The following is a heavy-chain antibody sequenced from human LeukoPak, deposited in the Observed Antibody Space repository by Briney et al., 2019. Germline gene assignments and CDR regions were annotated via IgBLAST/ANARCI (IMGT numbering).Heavy chain of an antibody. J-gene: IGHJ4*02. CDR2: DYCGGNT. D-gene: IGHD3-10*01. CDR3: ARDHFGSLDS. Sequence: PSETLSLTCTVSPSPLPPPSHPSPCLPHPPGKGLEWIGYDYCGGNTNYDPSLKRRVTISVDTSKNQFSLTLTSVTAADTAVYFCARDHFGSLDSWGQGILVTVSS. CDR1: PSPLPPPSHP. V-gene: IGHV4-61*01.